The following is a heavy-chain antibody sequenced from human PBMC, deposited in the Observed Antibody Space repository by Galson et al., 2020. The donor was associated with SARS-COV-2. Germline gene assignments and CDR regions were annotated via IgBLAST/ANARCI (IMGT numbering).Heavy chain of an antibody. CDR1: GLTFSNTE. J-gene: IGHJ5*01. V-gene: IGHV3-48*03. D-gene: IGHD7-27*01. Sequence: GGSLRLYCAASGLTFSNTEMNWVRQSPGNGLEWISYISMSGITTYYADSVKGRFTISRDNAGNSLYLQMNSLRAEDTGIYYCATGDVWFESWGQGTLVTVSS. CDR3: ATGDVWFES. CDR2: ISMSGITT.